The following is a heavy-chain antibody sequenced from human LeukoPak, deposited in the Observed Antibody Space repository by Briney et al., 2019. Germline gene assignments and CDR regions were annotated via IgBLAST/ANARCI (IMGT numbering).Heavy chain of an antibody. CDR2: IGNSGGST. Sequence: RAGGSLRLSCAVSGFTFSNYAINWVRQAPGKGLEWVSAIGNSGGSTYYADSVKGRFTISRDNSKNTLYLQMNSLRAEDTAVYYCAKLLSRYDYGDYWGQGTLVTVSS. V-gene: IGHV3-23*01. J-gene: IGHJ4*02. CDR1: GFTFSNYA. CDR3: AKLLSRYDYGDY. D-gene: IGHD3-9*01.